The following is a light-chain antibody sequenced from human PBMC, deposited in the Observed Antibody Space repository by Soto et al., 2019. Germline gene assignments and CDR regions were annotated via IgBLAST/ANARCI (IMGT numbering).Light chain of an antibody. V-gene: IGKV3-11*01. CDR1: QSVTHD. J-gene: IGKJ3*01. CDR3: HNRHT. CDR2: DAS. Sequence: EIVLTQSPATLSLSPGERATLSCRASQSVTHDLAWYQQKPGQAPRLLIYDASDMATGIPARFSGSGSGTDFTITISSLDPEDFAVYYCHNRHTFGPGTKVDIK.